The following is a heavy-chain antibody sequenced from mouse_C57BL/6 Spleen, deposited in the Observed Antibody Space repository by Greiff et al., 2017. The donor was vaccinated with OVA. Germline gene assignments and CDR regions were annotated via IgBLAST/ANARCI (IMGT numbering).Heavy chain of an antibody. V-gene: IGHV1-50*01. D-gene: IGHD1-1*01. CDR2: IDPSDSYT. CDR1: GYTFTSYW. Sequence: QVQLQQPGAELVKPGASVKLSYKASGYTFTSYWMQWVKQRPGQGLEWIGEIDPSDSYTNYNQKFKGKATLTVDTSSSTAYMQLSSLTSEDSAVYYCAQAYDYFDYWGQGTTLTVSS. CDR3: AQAYDYFDY. J-gene: IGHJ2*01.